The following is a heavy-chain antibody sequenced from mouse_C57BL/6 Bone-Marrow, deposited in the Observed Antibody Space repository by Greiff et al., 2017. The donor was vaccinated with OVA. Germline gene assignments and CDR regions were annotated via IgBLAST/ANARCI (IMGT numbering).Heavy chain of an antibody. J-gene: IGHJ1*03. D-gene: IGHD1-1*01. CDR3: AFYYGSSYTYFDV. V-gene: IGHV1-39*01. Sequence: VQLQQSGPELVKPGASVKISCKASGYSFTDYNMNWVKQRNGKSLEWIGVINPNYGTTSYNQKFKGKATLTVDKSSSTAYMQLNSLTSEDSAVDYCAFYYGSSYTYFDVWGTGTTVTVSS. CDR1: GYSFTDYN. CDR2: INPNYGTT.